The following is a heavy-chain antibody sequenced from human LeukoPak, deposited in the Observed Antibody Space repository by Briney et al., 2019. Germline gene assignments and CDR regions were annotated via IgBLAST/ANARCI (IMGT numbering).Heavy chain of an antibody. CDR2: MNPNSGNS. CDR1: EYTFSSFD. Sequence: ASVKVSCKASEYTFSSFDINWVRQAPGQGLEWMGWMNPNSGNSGFAQKFQGRVIMTRNTSIATAYMEVTNLRFDDTAVYYCVDPDRWGQGTLVTVSS. D-gene: IGHD3-22*01. J-gene: IGHJ1*01. V-gene: IGHV1-8*01. CDR3: VDPDR.